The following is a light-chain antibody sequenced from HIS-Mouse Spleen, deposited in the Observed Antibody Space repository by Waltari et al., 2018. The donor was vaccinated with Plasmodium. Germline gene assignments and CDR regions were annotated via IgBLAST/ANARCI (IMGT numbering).Light chain of an antibody. V-gene: IGLV3-10*01. J-gene: IGLJ3*02. Sequence: SYELTQPPSVSVSPGQTARITCSGDALPKKYAYWYQQKSGPAPVLVIYEDSKRPSGIPEGFSGSSSWTMATLTISGAQVEDEADYYCYSTDSSGNHRVFGGGTKLTVL. CDR3: YSTDSSGNHRV. CDR2: EDS. CDR1: ALPKKY.